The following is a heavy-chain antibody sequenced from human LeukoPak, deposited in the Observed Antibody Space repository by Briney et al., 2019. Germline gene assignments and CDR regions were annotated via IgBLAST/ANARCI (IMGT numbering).Heavy chain of an antibody. V-gene: IGHV3-33*01. Sequence: GGSLRLSCAASGFTFSNYGMHWVRQAPGKGLEWVAVIRYDGTNKYYADSVRGRFTISRDNSKNTLYLQMNSLRVDDTAVYCCARVNVEMATIGWLDPWGQGTLVTVSS. J-gene: IGHJ5*02. CDR3: ARVNVEMATIGWLDP. D-gene: IGHD5-24*01. CDR2: IRYDGTNK. CDR1: GFTFSNYG.